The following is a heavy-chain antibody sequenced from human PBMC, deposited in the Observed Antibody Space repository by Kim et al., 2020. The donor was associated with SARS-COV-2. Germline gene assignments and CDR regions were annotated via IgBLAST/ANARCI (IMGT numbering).Heavy chain of an antibody. CDR1: GGSISSSSYY. V-gene: IGHV4-39*07. D-gene: IGHD3-22*01. J-gene: IGHJ4*02. Sequence: SETLSLTCTVSGGSISSSSYYWGWIRQPPGKGLEWIGSIYYSGSTYYNPSLKSRVTISVDTSKNQFSLKLSSVTAADTAVYYCARAPTMYYYDSTRNMPFDYWGQGTLVTVSS. CDR3: ARAPTMYYYDSTRNMPFDY. CDR2: IYYSGST.